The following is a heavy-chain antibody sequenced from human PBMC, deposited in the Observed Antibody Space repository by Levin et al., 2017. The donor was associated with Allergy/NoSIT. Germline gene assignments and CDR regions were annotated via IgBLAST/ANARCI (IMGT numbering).Heavy chain of an antibody. V-gene: IGHV1-3*01. CDR1: GYTFTSYA. J-gene: IGHJ4*02. D-gene: IGHD5-24*01. CDR3: ARGGSEMATGLYYFDY. Sequence: ASVKVSCKASGYTFTSYAMHWVRQAPGQRLEWMGWINAGNGNTKYSQKFQGRVTITRDTSASTAYMELSSLRSEDTAVYYCARGGSEMATGLYYFDYWGQGTLVTVSS. CDR2: INAGNGNT.